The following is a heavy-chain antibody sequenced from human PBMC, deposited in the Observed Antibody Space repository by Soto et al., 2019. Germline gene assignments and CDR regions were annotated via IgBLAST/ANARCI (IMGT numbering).Heavy chain of an antibody. CDR2: IYWDDEK. V-gene: IGHV2-5*02. CDR3: AHMSKDYRDRSVYGLDV. Sequence: QITLKESGPTLVKPTQTLTLTCTFSGFSLHTRGVGVGWIRQPPGQALEWLALIYWDDEKRYSPSLRSRLAITKDTSKNQVVLSLTSVDPVETATYFCAHMSKDYRDRSVYGLDVWGPGATVIVSS. CDR1: GFSLHTRGVG. D-gene: IGHD4-17*01. J-gene: IGHJ6*02.